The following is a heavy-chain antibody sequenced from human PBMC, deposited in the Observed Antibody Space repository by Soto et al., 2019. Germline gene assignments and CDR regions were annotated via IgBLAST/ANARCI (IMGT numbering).Heavy chain of an antibody. CDR2: IIPIFGTA. CDR3: ARVVFRSGYQSAYYYGMDV. V-gene: IGHV1-69*06. Sequence: QVQLVQSGAEVQKPGSSVKVSCKASGGTFSSYAISWVRQAPGQGLEWMGGIIPIFGTANYAQKFQGRVTITADKSTSTAYMELSSLRSEDTAVYYCARVVFRSGYQSAYYYGMDVWGQGTTVTVSS. D-gene: IGHD3-22*01. CDR1: GGTFSSYA. J-gene: IGHJ6*02.